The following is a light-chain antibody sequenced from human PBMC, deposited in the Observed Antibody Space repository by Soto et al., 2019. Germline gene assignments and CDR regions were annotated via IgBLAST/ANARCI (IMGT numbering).Light chain of an antibody. J-gene: IGLJ1*01. V-gene: IGLV1-40*01. CDR3: QSYDSSLSAYV. CDR1: SYNIGAGYD. CDR2: HNS. Sequence: QLVLTQPPSVSGAPGQRVTISCTGSSYNIGAGYDVHWYHQFPGTAPKLLIYHNSNRPSGVPDRFSGSKSGTSASLAITGLQAEDEADYYCQSYDSSLSAYVFGTGTKLTVL.